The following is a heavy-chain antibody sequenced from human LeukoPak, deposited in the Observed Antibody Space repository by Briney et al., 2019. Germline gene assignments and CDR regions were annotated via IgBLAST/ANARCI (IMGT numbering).Heavy chain of an antibody. CDR2: ISYDGSNK. V-gene: IGHV3-30-3*01. Sequence: GGSLRLSCAASGFTFSSYAMRWVRQAPGKGLEWVAVISYDGSNKYYAASVKGRFTISRDNSKNTLYLQMNSLRAEDTAVYHCAREQRWLQFMDYWGQGTLVTVSS. CDR3: AREQRWLQFMDY. CDR1: GFTFSSYA. J-gene: IGHJ4*02. D-gene: IGHD5-12*01.